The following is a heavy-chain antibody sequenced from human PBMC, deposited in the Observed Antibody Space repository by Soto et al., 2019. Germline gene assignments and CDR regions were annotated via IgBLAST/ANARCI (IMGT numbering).Heavy chain of an antibody. CDR1: GGTFSSYT. D-gene: IGHD5-18*01. J-gene: IGHJ6*03. V-gene: IGHV1-69*04. CDR3: ARENRGIRCSTALVCMRGVGGVRGREKHDYYMDV. CDR2: IIPILGIA. Sequence: GASVKVSCKASGGTFSSYTISWVRQAPGQGLEWMGRIIPILGIANYAQKFQGRVTITADKSTSTAYMELSSLRSEDTAVYYCARENRGIRCSTALVCMRGVGGVRGREKHDYYMDVWGKGTTVTVSS.